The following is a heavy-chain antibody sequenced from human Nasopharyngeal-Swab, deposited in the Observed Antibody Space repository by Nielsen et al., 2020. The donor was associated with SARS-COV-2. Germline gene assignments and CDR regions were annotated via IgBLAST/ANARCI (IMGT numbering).Heavy chain of an antibody. D-gene: IGHD3-3*01. CDR3: ARDRYDFWSGYYTPYYYYYGMDV. J-gene: IGHJ6*02. CDR2: ISGSGGST. Sequence: VRQMPGKGLEWVSAISGSGGSTYYADSVKGRFTISRDNSKNSLYLQMNSLRAEDTAVYYCARDRYDFWSGYYTPYYYYYGMDVWGQGTTVTVSS. V-gene: IGHV3-23*01.